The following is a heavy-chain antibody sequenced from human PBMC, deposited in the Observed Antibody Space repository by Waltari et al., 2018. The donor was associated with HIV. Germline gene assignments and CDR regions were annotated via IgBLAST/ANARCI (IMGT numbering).Heavy chain of an antibody. CDR3: AREYCSSTSCSPNGRLGAFDI. J-gene: IGHJ3*02. Sequence: QVQLQESGPGLVQASETLSLTCPVSGGSISSYYWRWIRQPAGKGREWIGRIYTSGSTNYNSSLKSRVTMSIDTSKNQFFLKLSSVTAADTAVYYCAREYCSSTSCSPNGRLGAFDIWGQGTMVTVSS. V-gene: IGHV4-4*07. CDR2: IYTSGST. CDR1: GGSISSYY. D-gene: IGHD2-2*01.